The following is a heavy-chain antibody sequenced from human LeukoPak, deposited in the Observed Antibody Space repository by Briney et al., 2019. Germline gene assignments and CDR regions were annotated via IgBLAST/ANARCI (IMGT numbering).Heavy chain of an antibody. CDR2: IYYSGST. V-gene: IGHV4-59*01. CDR3: ARVLTRSYGDYNWLDP. J-gene: IGHJ5*02. CDR1: GGSISSYY. Sequence: SETLSLTCTVSGGSISSYYWSWIRQPPGKGLEWIGYIYYSGSTNYNPSLKSRVTISVDTSKNQFSLKLSSVTAADTAVYYCARVLTRSYGDYNWLDPWGQGTLVTVSS. D-gene: IGHD4-17*01.